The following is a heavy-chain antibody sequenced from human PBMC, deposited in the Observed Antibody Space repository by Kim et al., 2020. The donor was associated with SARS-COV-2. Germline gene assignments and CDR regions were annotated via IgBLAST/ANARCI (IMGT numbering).Heavy chain of an antibody. CDR1: GGSISSSSYY. J-gene: IGHJ3*02. D-gene: IGHD3-10*01. CDR2: IYYSGST. CDR3: TYGSGSYPRTAFDI. V-gene: IGHV4-39*01. Sequence: SETLSLTCTVSGGSISSSSYYWGWIRQPPGKGLEWIGSIYYSGSTYYNPSLKSRVTISVDTSKNQFSLKLSSVTAADTAVYYCTYGSGSYPRTAFDIWGQGTMVTVSS.